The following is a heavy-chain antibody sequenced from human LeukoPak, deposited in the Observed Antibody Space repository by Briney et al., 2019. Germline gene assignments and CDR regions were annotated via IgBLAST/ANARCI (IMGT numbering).Heavy chain of an antibody. CDR1: GYPFTSYA. CDR2: INTNTGKP. D-gene: IGHD3-22*01. CDR3: ARVLYYYDGSGYHTPCDY. Sequence: ASVKVSCKTSGYPFTSYAMNWVRQAPGLGLEWMGWINTNTGKPTYAQGFTGRFVFSLDTSVSTAYLQITSLKAEDTAVYYCARVLYYYDGSGYHTPCDYWGQGTRVTVSS. J-gene: IGHJ4*02. V-gene: IGHV7-4-1*02.